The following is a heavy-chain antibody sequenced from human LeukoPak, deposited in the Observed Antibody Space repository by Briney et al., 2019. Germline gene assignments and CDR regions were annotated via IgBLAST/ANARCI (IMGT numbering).Heavy chain of an antibody. V-gene: IGHV4-4*02. Sequence: PSETLSLTCAVSGGSISSSNWRSWVRQPPGKGLEWIGEIYHSGSTNYNPSLKSRVTISVDKSKNQFSLKLSSVTAADTAVYYCARVGGYYYYYMDVWGKGTTVTVSS. CDR1: GGSISSSNW. J-gene: IGHJ6*03. CDR3: ARVGGYYYYYMDV. D-gene: IGHD1-26*01. CDR2: IYHSGST.